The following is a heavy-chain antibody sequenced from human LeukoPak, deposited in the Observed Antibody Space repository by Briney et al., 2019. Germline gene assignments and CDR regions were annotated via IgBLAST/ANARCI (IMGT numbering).Heavy chain of an antibody. V-gene: IGHV4-4*02. CDR1: GGSISNENW. CDR3: ATPNDAFNI. Sequence: SGTLSLTCAVSGGSISNENWWSWVRQPPGKGLEWIGEIHHRGGTNYNPSLRSRVTISIDTSKNQFSLKLTSVTAADTAVYYCATPNDAFNIWGQGTVVTVSS. J-gene: IGHJ3*02. CDR2: IHHRGGT.